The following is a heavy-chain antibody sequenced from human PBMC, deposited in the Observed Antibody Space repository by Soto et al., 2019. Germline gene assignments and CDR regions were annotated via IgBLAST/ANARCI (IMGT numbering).Heavy chain of an antibody. J-gene: IGHJ4*02. V-gene: IGHV4-4*02. CDR3: ARVLGGAYYSDY. Sequence: QVQLQESGPGLVQPSGTLALTCAVSGDSISTSYWWSWVRQPPRKGLEWIGEISHSGTTNYNPSLQSRVTMSLDKSKNPFSLKLTPVTAADTAVYYCARVLGGAYYSDYWGRGTLVTVSS. CDR2: ISHSGTT. CDR1: GDSISTSYW. D-gene: IGHD3-16*01.